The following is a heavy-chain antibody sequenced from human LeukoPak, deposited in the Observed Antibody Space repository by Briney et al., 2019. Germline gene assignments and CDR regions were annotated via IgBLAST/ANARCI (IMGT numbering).Heavy chain of an antibody. J-gene: IGHJ4*02. Sequence: SETLSLTCTVSGGSISSSSYYWGWIRQPPGKGLEWIGTINYSGSTYYNPSLKSRVTISVDTSKNQFSLKLSSVTAADTAVYYCEREIFHYFDLWGQGTLVTVSS. CDR2: INYSGST. CDR3: EREIFHYFDL. V-gene: IGHV4-39*07. CDR1: GGSISSSSYY.